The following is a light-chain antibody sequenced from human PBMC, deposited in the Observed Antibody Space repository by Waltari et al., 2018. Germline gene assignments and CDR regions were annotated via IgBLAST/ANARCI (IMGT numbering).Light chain of an antibody. Sequence: DIQMTQSPSSLSASIGDRVTITCRASHDITNYLAWFHQKPGKVPMLLIYAASTLESGVPSRFSGSGSGTLFTLTINGLQPEDVATYYCQKYNNSPWTFGPGTRVDIK. CDR3: QKYNNSPWT. CDR2: AAS. V-gene: IGKV1-27*01. CDR1: HDITNY. J-gene: IGKJ1*01.